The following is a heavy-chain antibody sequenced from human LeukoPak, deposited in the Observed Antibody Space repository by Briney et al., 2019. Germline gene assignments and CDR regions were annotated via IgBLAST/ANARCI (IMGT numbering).Heavy chain of an antibody. Sequence: TGGSLRLSCAVSGFTFSSYSMNWVRRAPGKGLEWVSYIGSSVSTRYYADSVKGRFTISRDNGKHSLYLQMNSLRAEDTAVYYCARVAYYYDSSGYYHYYYYMDVWGKGTTVTVSS. V-gene: IGHV3-48*01. CDR3: ARVAYYYDSSGYYHYYYYMDV. J-gene: IGHJ6*03. CDR1: GFTFSSYS. D-gene: IGHD3-22*01. CDR2: IGSSVSTR.